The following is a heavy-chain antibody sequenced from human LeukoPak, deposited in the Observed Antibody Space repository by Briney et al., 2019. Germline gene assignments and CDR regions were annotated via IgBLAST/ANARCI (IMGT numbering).Heavy chain of an antibody. CDR2: ISLDGSNK. V-gene: IGHV3-30*03. D-gene: IGHD3-10*01. J-gene: IGHJ4*02. CDR3: ARDYYGSGTTWGY. Sequence: GGSLRLSCTASGFTFRSYGMHWVRQAPGKGLEWVAVISLDGSNKKYADSVKGRFTTSSDNSKNTLYLQMNSLRAEDTAVYYCARDYYGSGTTWGYWGQGTLVTVSS. CDR1: GFTFRSYG.